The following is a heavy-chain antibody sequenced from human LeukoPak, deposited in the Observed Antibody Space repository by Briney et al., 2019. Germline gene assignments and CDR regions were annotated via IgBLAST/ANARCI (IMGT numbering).Heavy chain of an antibody. CDR3: ARVNDDTALVNWYFDL. Sequence: ASVKVSSKPPGYTFTGPYIHWGRHAPRQGLEWMGWINPNSGGTEYAQKFQGRVIMNRDKSIDTAYMELSRLRSDDTAIYYCARVNDDTALVNWYFDLWGRGTLVTVSS. D-gene: IGHD5-18*01. CDR2: INPNSGGT. J-gene: IGHJ2*01. V-gene: IGHV1-2*02. CDR1: GYTFTGPY.